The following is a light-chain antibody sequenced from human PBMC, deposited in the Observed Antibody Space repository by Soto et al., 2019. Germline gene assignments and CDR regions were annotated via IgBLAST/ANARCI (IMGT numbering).Light chain of an antibody. CDR3: QHYGGMWA. Sequence: DIQMTQSPSTLSASVGDRVTITCRASQSISNRLAWYQRKPGKAPKVVIYDASIMESGVPSRFSGSGSGTEFILTINSLQPEDFATYCCQHYGGMWAFGQGTKVDIK. CDR1: QSISNR. V-gene: IGKV1-5*01. J-gene: IGKJ1*01. CDR2: DAS.